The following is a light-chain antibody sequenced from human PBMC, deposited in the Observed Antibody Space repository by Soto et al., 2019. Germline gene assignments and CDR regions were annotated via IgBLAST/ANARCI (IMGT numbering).Light chain of an antibody. CDR2: AVT. CDR1: SSDVGGYNY. Sequence: QSVLTQPASVSGSPGQSITISCTGTSSDVGGYNYVSWYQQHPGKAPKLMIYAVTDRPSGGSSRFSGSKSANAASLTISGLQAEDEADYYCSSYTSSSTLFGTGTKVTVL. V-gene: IGLV2-14*01. CDR3: SSYTSSSTL. J-gene: IGLJ1*01.